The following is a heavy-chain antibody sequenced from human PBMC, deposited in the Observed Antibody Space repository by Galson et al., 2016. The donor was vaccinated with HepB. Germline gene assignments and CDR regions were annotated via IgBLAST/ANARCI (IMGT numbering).Heavy chain of an antibody. CDR3: ARSDRYFFDY. D-gene: IGHD1-14*01. Sequence: PALVKPTQTLTLTCNFSGFSLTTFGVGVGWLRQPPGKPLEWLALIYWDDDTRYSPSLKSRLTLTKDTSKNQVVLSVTNMDTVDTATYYCARSDRYFFDYWGQGTLVIVSS. V-gene: IGHV2-5*02. CDR1: GFSLTTFGVG. CDR2: IYWDDDT. J-gene: IGHJ4*01.